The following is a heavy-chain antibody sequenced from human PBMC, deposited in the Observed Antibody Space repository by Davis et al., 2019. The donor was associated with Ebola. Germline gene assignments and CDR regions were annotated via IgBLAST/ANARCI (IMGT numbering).Heavy chain of an antibody. V-gene: IGHV4-31*03. CDR3: ARFRAALDS. CDR2: IYYSGSA. D-gene: IGHD2-15*01. CDR1: GGSISSGGYY. J-gene: IGHJ4*02. Sequence: MPSETLSLTCTVSGGSISSGGYYWSWVRQYPGKGLEWIGYIYYSGSAYYNPSLKSRVSISVDTSKNQFSLELTSVTAADTAVYYCARFRAALDSWGQGTLVTVSS.